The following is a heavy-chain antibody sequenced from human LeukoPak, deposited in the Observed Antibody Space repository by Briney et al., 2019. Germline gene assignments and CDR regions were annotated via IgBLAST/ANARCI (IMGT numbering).Heavy chain of an antibody. D-gene: IGHD2-2*01. V-gene: IGHV3-21*01. CDR3: AREGPIVVVPAADLYQDYYYYGMDV. J-gene: IGHJ6*02. Sequence: GRSLRLSCAASGFTFSSYSMNWVRQAPGKGLEWVSAISSSSSYIYYADSVKGRFTISRDNAKNSLYLQMNSLRAEDTAVYYCAREGPIVVVPAADLYQDYYYYGMDVWGQGTTVTVSS. CDR2: ISSSSSYI. CDR1: GFTFSSYS.